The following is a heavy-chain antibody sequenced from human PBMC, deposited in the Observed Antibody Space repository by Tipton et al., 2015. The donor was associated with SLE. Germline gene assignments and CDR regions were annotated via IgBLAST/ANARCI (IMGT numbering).Heavy chain of an antibody. CDR3: ARDLGSGWYTFDY. CDR1: GFTFSDHY. J-gene: IGHJ4*02. Sequence: SLRLSCAASGFTFSDHYMDWVRQAPGKGLEWVGRTRNKANSYTTEYAASVKGRFTISRDDSKNSLYLQMNSLKTEDTAVYYCARDLGSGWYTFDYWGQGTLVTVSS. CDR2: TRNKANSYTT. D-gene: IGHD6-19*01. V-gene: IGHV3-72*01.